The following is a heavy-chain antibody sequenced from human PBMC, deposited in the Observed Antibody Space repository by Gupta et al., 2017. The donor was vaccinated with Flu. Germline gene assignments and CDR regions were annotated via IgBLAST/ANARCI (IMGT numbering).Heavy chain of an antibody. CDR2: ISSSSSYI. Sequence: EVQLVESGGGLVKPGGSLRLSCAASGFTFSSYSVNWVRQAPGKGLEWVSSISSSSSYIYYADSVKGRFTISRDNAKNSLYLQMNSLRAEDTAVYYCARDQFYDSSGYLGGEDYWGQGTLVTVSS. CDR3: ARDQFYDSSGYLGGEDY. J-gene: IGHJ4*02. D-gene: IGHD3-22*01. V-gene: IGHV3-21*01. CDR1: GFTFSSYS.